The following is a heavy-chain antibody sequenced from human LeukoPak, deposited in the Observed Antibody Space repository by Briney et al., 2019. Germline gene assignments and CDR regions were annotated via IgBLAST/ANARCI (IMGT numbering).Heavy chain of an antibody. Sequence: GGSLRLSCEASGFTFSNYWMHWVRQAPGKGLVWVSRINSDGSSTIYADPVKGRFTISRDNAKNTLYLQMNSLRAEDTAVYYCTRDITLTRGGRSDYWGQGTLVTVSA. D-gene: IGHD3-10*01. CDR2: INSDGSST. CDR1: GFTFSNYW. V-gene: IGHV3-74*01. J-gene: IGHJ4*02. CDR3: TRDITLTRGGRSDY.